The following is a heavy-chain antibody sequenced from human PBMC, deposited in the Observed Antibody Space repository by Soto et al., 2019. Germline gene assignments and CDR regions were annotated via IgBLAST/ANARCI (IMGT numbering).Heavy chain of an antibody. D-gene: IGHD2-21*01. CDR3: TRAGILTTPYYFDY. CDR1: GFTFSDHY. V-gene: IGHV3-72*01. Sequence: AGSLRLSCAASGFTFSDHYMDWVRQPPGKGLEWVGRIRNKANSYTTSSAASVKGRFTISADDPSNSLYPQMNSPQTEDTAMYYCTRAGILTTPYYFDYWGQGTLVTVSS. J-gene: IGHJ4*02. CDR2: IRNKANSYTT.